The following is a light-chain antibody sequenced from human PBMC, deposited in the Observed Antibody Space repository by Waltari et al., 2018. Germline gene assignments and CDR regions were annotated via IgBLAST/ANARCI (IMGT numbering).Light chain of an antibody. V-gene: IGKV3-20*01. CDR3: HLYGSART. CDR2: GAS. CDR1: QRVSNNY. Sequence: NVLTQSPGTLSLSPGERATLSCRASQRVSNNYLAWFQQQPGQAPRLLIYGASSRATGIPDRFSGSGSGTDFTLTISRLEPEDSAVYFCHLYGSARTFGGGTKVEIK. J-gene: IGKJ4*01.